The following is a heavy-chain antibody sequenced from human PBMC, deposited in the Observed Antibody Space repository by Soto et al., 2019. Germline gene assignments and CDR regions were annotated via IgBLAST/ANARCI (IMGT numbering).Heavy chain of an antibody. V-gene: IGHV1-46*01. CDR2: INPGGGST. CDR1: GYTFTSYY. Sequence: ASVKVSCKASGYTFTSYYIHWVRQAPGQGLEWMGIINPGGGSTSSALKFRGRITVTKNTLYLQMNSLRAEDTAVYYCARVRSLDYYMDVWGKGTTVTVSS. J-gene: IGHJ6*03. CDR3: ARVRSLDYYMDV. D-gene: IGHD2-15*01.